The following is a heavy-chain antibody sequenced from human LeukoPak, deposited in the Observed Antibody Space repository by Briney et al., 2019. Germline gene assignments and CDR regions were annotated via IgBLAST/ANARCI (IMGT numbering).Heavy chain of an antibody. CDR2: IKSDGKT. CDR3: SRQFSSYFDY. V-gene: IGHV3-74*01. J-gene: IGHJ4*02. CDR1: GFTFSSYW. Sequence: GGSLRLSCAASGFTFSSYWMHWVRQAPGKGLVWVSRIKSDGKTNYADSVKGRFTISRDNAKNSLYLQMNSLRAEDTAVYYCSRQFSSYFDYWGQGTLVTVSS.